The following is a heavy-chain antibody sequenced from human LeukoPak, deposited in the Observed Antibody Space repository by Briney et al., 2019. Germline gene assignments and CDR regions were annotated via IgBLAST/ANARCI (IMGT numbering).Heavy chain of an antibody. CDR3: ARAYYYDSSGYGWGRLGSFDY. J-gene: IGHJ4*02. CDR2: IYYSGST. D-gene: IGHD3-22*01. CDR1: GGSISSYY. V-gene: IGHV4-59*01. Sequence: PSETLSLTCTVSGGSISSYYWSWIRQPPGKGLEWIGYIYYSGSTNYNPSLKSRVTISVDTSKNQFSLKLSSVTAADTAVYYCARAYYYDSSGYGWGRLGSFDYWGQGTLVTVSS.